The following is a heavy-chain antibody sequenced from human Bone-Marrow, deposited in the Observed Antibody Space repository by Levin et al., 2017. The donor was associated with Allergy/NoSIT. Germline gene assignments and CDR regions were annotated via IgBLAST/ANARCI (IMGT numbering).Heavy chain of an antibody. CDR2: ISSSSSTI. J-gene: IGHJ5*02. CDR3: ARVGGRIAVAGTGWFDP. Sequence: GGSLRLSCAASGFTFSSYSMNWVRQAPGKGLEWVSYISSSSSTIYYADSVKGRFTISRDNAKNSLYLQMNSLRAEDTAVYYCARVGGRIAVAGTGWFDPWGQGTLVTVSS. D-gene: IGHD6-19*01. V-gene: IGHV3-48*01. CDR1: GFTFSSYS.